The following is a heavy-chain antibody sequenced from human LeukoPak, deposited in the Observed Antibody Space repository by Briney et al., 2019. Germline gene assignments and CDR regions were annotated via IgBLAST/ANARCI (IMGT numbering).Heavy chain of an antibody. D-gene: IGHD1-26*01. CDR1: GGSISSSNW. Sequence: TLSLTCAVSGGSISSSNWWRWVRQPPGKGLEWIGEIYHSGSTNYNPSLKSRVTISVDKSKNQFSLKLSSVTAADTAVYYCARDSIIVGAPDAFDIWGQGTMVTVSS. V-gene: IGHV4-4*02. CDR2: IYHSGST. J-gene: IGHJ3*02. CDR3: ARDSIIVGAPDAFDI.